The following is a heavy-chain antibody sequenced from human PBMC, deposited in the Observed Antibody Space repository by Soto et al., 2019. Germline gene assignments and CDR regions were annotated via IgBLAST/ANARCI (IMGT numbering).Heavy chain of an antibody. D-gene: IGHD3-10*01. J-gene: IGHJ4*02. V-gene: IGHV4-30-4*01. Sequence: SETLSLTCTVSGVSISSDEYFWSWIRQSPGKGLEMIGYIYRSGTIFSNPSLESRVAMSVDRSKSQFSLELSSVTAADTAVYYCARGSDVMARGVTFFDYWGQGMLVTVSS. CDR3: ARGSDVMARGVTFFDY. CDR1: GVSISSDEYF. CDR2: IYRSGTI.